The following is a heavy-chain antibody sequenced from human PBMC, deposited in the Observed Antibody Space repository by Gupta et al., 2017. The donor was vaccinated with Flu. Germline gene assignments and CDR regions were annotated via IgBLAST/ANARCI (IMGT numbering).Heavy chain of an antibody. CDR3: ARGPGAAADYYYGMDV. CDR2: ISSSSSYT. V-gene: IGHV3-11*05. D-gene: IGHD6-13*01. J-gene: IGHJ6*02. CDR1: GFPFRYHL. Sequence: QVQLVESGGGLVTPGGSLSLSCAASGFPFRYHLLSWIRPAPGKGLEWVSYISSSSSYTNYADSVKGRFTISRDNAKNSLYLQMNSLRAEDTAVYYCARGPGAAADYYYGMDVWGQGTTVTVSS.